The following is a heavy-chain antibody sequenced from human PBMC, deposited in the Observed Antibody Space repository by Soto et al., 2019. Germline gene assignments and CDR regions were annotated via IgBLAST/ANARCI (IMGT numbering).Heavy chain of an antibody. J-gene: IGHJ4*02. Sequence: PGGSLRLSCAASGFTFSSYAMHWVRQAPGKGLEWVAVISYDGSNKYYADSVKGRFTISRDNSKNTLYLQMNSPRAEDTAVFYCARDPSRDYFDYWGQGTLVTVSS. V-gene: IGHV3-30-3*01. CDR1: GFTFSSYA. CDR2: ISYDGSNK. D-gene: IGHD6-6*01. CDR3: ARDPSRDYFDY.